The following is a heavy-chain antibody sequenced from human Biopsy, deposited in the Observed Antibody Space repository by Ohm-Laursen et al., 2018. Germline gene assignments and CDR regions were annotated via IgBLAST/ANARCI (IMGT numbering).Heavy chain of an antibody. J-gene: IGHJ1*01. D-gene: IGHD4-23*01. Sequence: SDPLSLTCTVSGGAFTGHYWTWIRQPPGKGLEWIGHISHTGYTSYKASLKSRVTISLDTSRKHFSLRLTSLAAADTAVYYCARGSNEYGGLYFPHWGQGALVTVSS. CDR1: GGAFTGHY. CDR3: ARGSNEYGGLYFPH. V-gene: IGHV4-59*11. CDR2: ISHTGYT.